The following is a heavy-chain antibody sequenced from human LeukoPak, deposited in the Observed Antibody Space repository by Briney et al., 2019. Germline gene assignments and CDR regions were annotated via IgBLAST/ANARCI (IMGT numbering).Heavy chain of an antibody. CDR3: ARGTWATLYYYYMDV. J-gene: IGHJ6*03. V-gene: IGHV3-74*01. CDR1: GFTFSSYW. CDR2: INSDGSST. Sequence: PGGSPRLSCAASGFTFSSYWMHWVRQAPGKGLVWVSRINSDGSSTSYADSVKGRFTISRDNAKNTLYLQMNSLRADDTAVYYCARGTWATLYYYYMDVWGKGTTVTVSS. D-gene: IGHD5-24*01.